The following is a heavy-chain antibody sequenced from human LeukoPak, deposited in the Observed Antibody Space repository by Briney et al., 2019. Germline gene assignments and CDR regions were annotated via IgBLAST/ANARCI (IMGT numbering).Heavy chain of an antibody. CDR2: INPNSGGT. CDR1: GYTFTGYY. Sequence: ASVKVSCKASGYTFTGYYMHWVRQAPGQGLEWMGGINPNSGGTNYAQKFQGRVTMTRDTSISTAYMELSRLRSDDTAVYYCARDVTTMIVVGGDWFDPWGQGTLVTVSS. J-gene: IGHJ5*02. V-gene: IGHV1-2*02. CDR3: ARDVTTMIVVGGDWFDP. D-gene: IGHD3-22*01.